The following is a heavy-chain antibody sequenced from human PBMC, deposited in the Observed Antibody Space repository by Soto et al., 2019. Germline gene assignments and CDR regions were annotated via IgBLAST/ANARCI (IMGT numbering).Heavy chain of an antibody. D-gene: IGHD2-15*01. V-gene: IGHV3-33*01. CDR1: GFTFSNYG. J-gene: IGHJ4*02. CDR3: ARDCSGGSCYGGPDY. Sequence: PGGSLRLSCAASGFTFSNYGIHWVRQAPGKGLEWVAVIWYDGSNRYYADSVKGRFTISRDNSKNTLYLQMNSLRAEDTAVYYCARDCSGGSCYGGPDYWGQGTLVTVSS. CDR2: IWYDGSNR.